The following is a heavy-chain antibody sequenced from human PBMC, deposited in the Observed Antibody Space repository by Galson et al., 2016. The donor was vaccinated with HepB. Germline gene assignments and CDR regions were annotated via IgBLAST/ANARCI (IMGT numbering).Heavy chain of an antibody. CDR3: ARHLAASGTRGFDY. CDR2: ISLSGRS. CDR1: GGSISSANW. Sequence: SETLSLTCVVSGGSISSANWWSWVRQPPEKGLEWIGEISLSGRSNYSPSLESRVTMSVDKSSNQFSLRLSSVTAADTAVYYCARHLAASGTRGFDYWGQGTLVTVSS. V-gene: IGHV4/OR15-8*01. D-gene: IGHD6-13*01. J-gene: IGHJ4*02.